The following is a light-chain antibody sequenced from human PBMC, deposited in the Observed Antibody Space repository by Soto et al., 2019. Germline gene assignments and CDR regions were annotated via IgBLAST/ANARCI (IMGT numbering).Light chain of an antibody. CDR3: QQYSSYPYT. V-gene: IGKV1-5*01. CDR2: DAS. CDR1: QSTSSW. J-gene: IGKJ2*01. Sequence: DIQMTQSPSTLSASIGDRVIITCRASQSTSSWLAWYQQKPGKAPKLLIYDASSLESGVPSRFSGSVSGTGFTLTITSLQPDDSATYYCQQYSSYPYTFGPGTKLEIK.